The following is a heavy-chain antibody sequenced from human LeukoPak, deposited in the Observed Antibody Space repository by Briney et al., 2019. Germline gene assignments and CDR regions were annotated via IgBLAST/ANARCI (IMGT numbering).Heavy chain of an antibody. J-gene: IGHJ5*02. CDR1: GYTFTSYD. D-gene: IGHD1-1*01. Sequence: GASVKVSCKASGYTFTSYDINWVRQATGQGLEWMGWMNPNSGNTGYAQKFQGRVTMTRNTTISTAYMELSSLRSEDTAVYYCARVIKVQLERRGWFDPWGQGTLVTVSS. V-gene: IGHV1-8*01. CDR3: ARVIKVQLERRGWFDP. CDR2: MNPNSGNT.